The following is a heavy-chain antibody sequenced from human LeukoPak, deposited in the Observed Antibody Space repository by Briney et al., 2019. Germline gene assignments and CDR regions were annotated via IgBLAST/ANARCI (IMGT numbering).Heavy chain of an antibody. D-gene: IGHD6-13*01. CDR2: ISAYNDNT. CDR3: ARERAYSSILPFDY. Sequence: ASVKVSCKGSGYTFTSYGISWVRQAPGQGLEWMGWISAYNDNTNYAQKLQGRVTMTTDTSTSTAYMELRRLRSDDTAVYYCARERAYSSILPFDYWGQGTLVTVSS. J-gene: IGHJ4*02. CDR1: GYTFTSYG. V-gene: IGHV1-18*01.